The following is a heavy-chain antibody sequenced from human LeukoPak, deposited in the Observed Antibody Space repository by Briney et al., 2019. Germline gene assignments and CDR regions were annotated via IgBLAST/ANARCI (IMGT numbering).Heavy chain of an antibody. Sequence: SETLSLTCTVSGGSISSYYWSWLRQPPGKGLEWIGYIYYTGSTDYNPSLKSRVAISVDTSKNQFSLKLSSVTAADTAVYYCARGSKAAPGTFDYWGQGTLVIVSS. J-gene: IGHJ4*02. D-gene: IGHD6-13*01. CDR1: GGSISSYY. CDR2: IYYTGST. V-gene: IGHV4-59*01. CDR3: ARGSKAAPGTFDY.